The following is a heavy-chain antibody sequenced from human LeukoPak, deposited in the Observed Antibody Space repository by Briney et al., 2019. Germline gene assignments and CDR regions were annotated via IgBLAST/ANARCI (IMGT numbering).Heavy chain of an antibody. Sequence: GASVKVSCKASGYTFTSYGISWVRQAPGQGLEWMGWISAYNGNTNYAQKLQGRVTMTTDTSTSTAYVELRSLRSDDTAVYYCARGRGVVPAAIRVWFDPWGQGTLVTVSS. CDR1: GYTFTSYG. CDR3: ARGRGVVPAAIRVWFDP. V-gene: IGHV1-18*01. D-gene: IGHD2-2*01. CDR2: ISAYNGNT. J-gene: IGHJ5*02.